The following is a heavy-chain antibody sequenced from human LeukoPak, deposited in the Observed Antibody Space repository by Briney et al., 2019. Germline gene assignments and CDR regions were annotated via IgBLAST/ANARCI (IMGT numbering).Heavy chain of an antibody. CDR1: AFTVSSNY. CDR3: ANGSGKWNPPDY. J-gene: IGHJ4*02. Sequence: GGSLRLSCAASAFTVSSNYMSWVRQAPGKGLEWVSVIYSGGSTYYADSVKGRFTISRDNSKNTLYLQMNSLRAEDTAVYYCANGSGKWNPPDYWGQGTLVTVSS. V-gene: IGHV3-53*01. D-gene: IGHD3-10*01. CDR2: IYSGGST.